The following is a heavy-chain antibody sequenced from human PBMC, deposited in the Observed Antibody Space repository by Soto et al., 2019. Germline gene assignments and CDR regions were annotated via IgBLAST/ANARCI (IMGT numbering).Heavy chain of an antibody. D-gene: IGHD2-2*01. CDR2: ISGSGGST. J-gene: IGHJ4*02. CDR1: GFTFSSYA. CDR3: AKEVGVVVPDGARGDY. Sequence: EVQLLESGGGLVQPGGSLRLSCAASGFTFSSYAMNWVRQAPGKGLEWVAAISGSGGSTYYADSVKGRFTISRDNSKNTLHMQMNSVRATDTAVYYSAKEVGVVVPDGARGDYWGQGTMVTVSS. V-gene: IGHV3-23*01.